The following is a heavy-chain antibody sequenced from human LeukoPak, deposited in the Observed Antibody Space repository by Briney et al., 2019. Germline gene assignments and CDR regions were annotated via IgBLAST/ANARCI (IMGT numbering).Heavy chain of an antibody. J-gene: IGHJ5*02. CDR1: GFTFSNHA. CDR2: ISPPGGTT. D-gene: IGHD5-18*01. V-gene: IGHV3-23*01. CDR3: AREYSYGYDDWFDP. Sequence: GGSLRLSCAASGFTFSNHAMSWFRQAPGKGLEWDSAISPPGGTTYFADSVKGRFNISRDNSKNTLYLQMNSLRAGDTAIYYCAREYSYGYDDWFDPWGQGTLVTVSS.